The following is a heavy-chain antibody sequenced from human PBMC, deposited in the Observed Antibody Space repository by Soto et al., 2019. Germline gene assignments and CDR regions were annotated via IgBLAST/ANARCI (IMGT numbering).Heavy chain of an antibody. Sequence: QVQLQESGPGLVKPSQTLSLTCTVSGGTIRSGAYYWSWIRQHPGKGLEWIGYFYYSGNTNYNPSLKSRLTISGDTSKNQFSLNLSSVTAADTAVYYCARAMGAINYFDYWGQGTLVTVSS. CDR3: ARAMGAINYFDY. D-gene: IGHD1-26*01. V-gene: IGHV4-31*03. CDR2: FYYSGNT. CDR1: GGTIRSGAYY. J-gene: IGHJ4*02.